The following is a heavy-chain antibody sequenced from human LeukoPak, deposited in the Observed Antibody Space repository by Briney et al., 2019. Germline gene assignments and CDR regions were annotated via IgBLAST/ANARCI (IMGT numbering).Heavy chain of an antibody. V-gene: IGHV3-23*01. CDR3: ARRDRNYYYYMDV. D-gene: IGHD3-22*01. Sequence: GGSLRLSCAASGFTFSSYAMSWVRQAPGKGLEWVSAISGSGGSTYYADSVKGRFTISRDNSKNTLYLQMDSLRAEDTAVYYCARRDRNYYYYMDVWGKGTTVTVSS. CDR2: ISGSGGST. CDR1: GFTFSSYA. J-gene: IGHJ6*03.